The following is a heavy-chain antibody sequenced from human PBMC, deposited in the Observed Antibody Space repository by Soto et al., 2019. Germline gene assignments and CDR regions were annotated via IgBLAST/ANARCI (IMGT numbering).Heavy chain of an antibody. CDR2: ISSNGGST. CDR3: ARVKACSGGSCYWSPFDY. Sequence: GGSLRLSCAASGFTFISYAMHWVRQAPWKGLEYVSAISSNGGSTYYANSVKGRFTISRDNSKNTLYLQMGSLRAEDMAVYYCARVKACSGGSCYWSPFDYWGQGTLVTVSS. CDR1: GFTFISYA. D-gene: IGHD2-15*01. V-gene: IGHV3-64*01. J-gene: IGHJ4*02.